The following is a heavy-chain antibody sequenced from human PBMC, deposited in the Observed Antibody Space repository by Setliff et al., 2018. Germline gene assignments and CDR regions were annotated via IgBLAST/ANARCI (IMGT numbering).Heavy chain of an antibody. CDR2: INPNSGGT. CDR1: GYTFTGYY. V-gene: IGHV1-2*04. D-gene: IGHD3-22*01. CDR3: XXXXXYYDSSGYRWGGFYFDY. Sequence: ASVKVSCKASGYTFTGYYMHWVRQAPGQGLEWMGWINPNSGGTNYAQKFQGWVTMTRXXXISTAYMXXXXXXXXXXXXXXXXXXXXYYDSSGYRWGGFYFDYWGQGTLVTVSS. J-gene: IGHJ4*02.